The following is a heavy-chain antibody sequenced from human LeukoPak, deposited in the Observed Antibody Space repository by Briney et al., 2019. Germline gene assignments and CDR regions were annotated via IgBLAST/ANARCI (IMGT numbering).Heavy chain of an antibody. CDR3: VREYSDSSGHLDY. V-gene: IGHV4-59*01. Sequence: SETLSLTCSVSGGSIRGYYWSWIRQSPGKGPEFIGYIHYSGTTNYNPSLKSRVTMSVDTSKNQLSLRLSSVTAADTAVYYCVREYSDSSGHLDYWGQGTLVTVSS. D-gene: IGHD6-19*01. CDR1: GGSIRGYY. CDR2: IHYSGTT. J-gene: IGHJ4*02.